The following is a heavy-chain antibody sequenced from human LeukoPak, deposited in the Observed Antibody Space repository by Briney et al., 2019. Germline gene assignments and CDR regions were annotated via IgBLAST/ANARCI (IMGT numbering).Heavy chain of an antibody. D-gene: IGHD6-19*01. Sequence: SETLSLTCTVSGGSISSNYWSWIRQPPGKGLEWIGDIYYSGSTNYNPSLKSRVTISVDTSKNQFSLKMSSVTAADTAVYYCARGKGGSGWSITLFDSWGQGTLVTVSS. CDR2: IYYSGST. V-gene: IGHV4-59*01. CDR1: GGSISSNY. CDR3: ARGKGGSGWSITLFDS. J-gene: IGHJ5*01.